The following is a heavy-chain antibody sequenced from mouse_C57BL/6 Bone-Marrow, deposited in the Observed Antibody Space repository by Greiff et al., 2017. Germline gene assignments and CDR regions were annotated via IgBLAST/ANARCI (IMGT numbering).Heavy chain of an antibody. Sequence: VQLQQSGAELVRPGASGKLSSPASGFNIKDDLKHWVKQRPEQGLEWIGWIEPENGDTEYSSRFQGKATITADTSSNTAYLQLSSLTSEDTAVYYCTTAAYGYDGVAYWGQGTLVTVSA. CDR1: GFNIKDDL. J-gene: IGHJ3*01. D-gene: IGHD2-2*01. V-gene: IGHV14-4*01. CDR2: IEPENGDT. CDR3: TTAAYGYDGVAY.